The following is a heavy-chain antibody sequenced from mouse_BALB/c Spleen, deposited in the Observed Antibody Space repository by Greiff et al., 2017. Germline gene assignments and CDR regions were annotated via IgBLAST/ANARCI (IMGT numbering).Heavy chain of an antibody. CDR3: ARLGHYFDY. Sequence: EVKLEESGGGLVQPGGSRKLSCAASGFTFSSFGMHWVRQAPEKGLEWVAYISSGSSTIYYADTVKGRFTISRDNPKNTLFLQMTSLRSEDTAMYYCARLGHYFDYWGQGTTLTVSS. CDR1: GFTFSSFG. CDR2: ISSGSSTI. J-gene: IGHJ2*01. V-gene: IGHV5-17*02. D-gene: IGHD4-1*01.